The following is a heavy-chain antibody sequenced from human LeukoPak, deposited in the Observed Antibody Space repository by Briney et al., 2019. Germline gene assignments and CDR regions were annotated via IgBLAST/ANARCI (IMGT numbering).Heavy chain of an antibody. CDR1: GGTFSSYA. V-gene: IGHV1-69*13. CDR3: ATASGDSSGYYYADFDY. D-gene: IGHD3-22*01. CDR2: IIPIFGTA. J-gene: IGHJ4*02. Sequence: GASVKVSCKASGGTFSSYAISWVRQAPGQGLEWMGGIIPIFGTANYAQKFQGRVTITADESTSTAYMELSSLRSEDTAVYYCATASGDSSGYYYADFDYWGQGTLVTVSS.